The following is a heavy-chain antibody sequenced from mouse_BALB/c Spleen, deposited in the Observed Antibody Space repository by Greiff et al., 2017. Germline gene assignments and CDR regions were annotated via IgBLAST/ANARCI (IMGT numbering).Heavy chain of an antibody. Sequence: VQVVESGPGLVAPSQSLSITCTVSGFSLTSYGVHWVRQPPGKGLEWLGVIWAGGSTNYNSALMSRLSISKDNSKSQVFLKMNSLQTDDTAMYYCAREDGSSLAYWGQGTLVTVSA. V-gene: IGHV2-9*02. D-gene: IGHD1-1*01. CDR2: IWAGGST. J-gene: IGHJ3*01. CDR1: GFSLTSYG. CDR3: AREDGSSLAY.